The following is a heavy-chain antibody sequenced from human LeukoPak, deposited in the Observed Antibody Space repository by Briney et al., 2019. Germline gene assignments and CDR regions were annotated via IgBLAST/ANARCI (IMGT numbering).Heavy chain of an antibody. CDR2: VYYSGGA. V-gene: IGHV4-59*01. J-gene: IGHJ4*02. Sequence: PSETLSLTCTASGGSITDYYWSWIRQTPGKGLEWIGYVYYSGGANYNPSLKSRVTISVDTSKNQFSLKLSSVTAADTAVYYCARTSRSNWNDVYWDYWGQGTLVTVSS. CDR1: GGSITDYY. CDR3: ARTSRSNWNDVYWDY. D-gene: IGHD1-20*01.